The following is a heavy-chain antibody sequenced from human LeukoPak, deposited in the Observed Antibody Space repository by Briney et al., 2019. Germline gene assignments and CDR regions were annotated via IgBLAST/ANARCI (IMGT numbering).Heavy chain of an antibody. CDR3: TTQRFLEWPDAFDI. D-gene: IGHD3-3*01. Sequence: PGGSLRLSCSASGFNFSDYYMTWIRQAPGKGLEWVGRIKSKTDGGTTDYAAPVKGRFTISRDDSKNTLYLQMNSLKTEDTAVYYCTTQRFLEWPDAFDIWGQGTMVTVSS. CDR2: IKSKTDGGTT. J-gene: IGHJ3*02. V-gene: IGHV3-15*01. CDR1: GFNFSDYY.